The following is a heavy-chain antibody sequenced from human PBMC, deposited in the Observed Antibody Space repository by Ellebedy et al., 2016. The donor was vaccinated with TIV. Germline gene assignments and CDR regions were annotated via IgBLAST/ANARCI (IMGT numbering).Heavy chain of an antibody. V-gene: IGHV4-34*01. CDR1: GGSFSGYY. CDR3: ARVVLVKSLYKWELHYYYYYGMDV. J-gene: IGHJ6*02. CDR2: INHSGST. Sequence: SETLSLXXAVYGGSFSGYYWSWIRQPPGKGLEWIGEINHSGSTNYNPSLKSRVTISVDTSKNQFSLKLSSVTAADTAVYYCARVVLVKSLYKWELHYYYYYGMDVWGQGTTVTVSS. D-gene: IGHD1-26*01.